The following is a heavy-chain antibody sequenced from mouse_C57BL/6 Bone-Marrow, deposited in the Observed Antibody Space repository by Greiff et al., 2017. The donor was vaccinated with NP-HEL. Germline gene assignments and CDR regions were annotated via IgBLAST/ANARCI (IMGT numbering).Heavy chain of an antibody. J-gene: IGHJ3*01. CDR3: TTYDGSSPAWFAY. CDR2: IDPANGDT. V-gene: IGHV14-4*01. Sequence: EVQLQQSGAELVRPGASVKLSCTASGFNIKDDCMHWVKQRPEQGLEWIGWIDPANGDTEYASKFQGKATITAATSSNTASLQLSSLTSEDTAVYYCTTYDGSSPAWFAYWGQGTLVTVSA. D-gene: IGHD1-1*01. CDR1: GFNIKDDC.